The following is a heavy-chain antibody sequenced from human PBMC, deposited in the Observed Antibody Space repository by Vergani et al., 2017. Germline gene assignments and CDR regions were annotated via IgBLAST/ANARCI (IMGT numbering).Heavy chain of an antibody. Sequence: EVQVVESGGGLVQPGGSLRLSCAASGFIFSDHYMDWVRQAPGKGLEWVGRIKSKTDGGTTDYAAPVKGRFTISRDDSKNTLYLQMNSLKTEDTAVYYCTTDLAMVRFSVGFDPWGQGTLVTVSS. CDR2: IKSKTDGGTT. J-gene: IGHJ5*02. CDR1: GFIFSDHY. D-gene: IGHD3-10*01. CDR3: TTDLAMVRFSVGFDP. V-gene: IGHV3-15*01.